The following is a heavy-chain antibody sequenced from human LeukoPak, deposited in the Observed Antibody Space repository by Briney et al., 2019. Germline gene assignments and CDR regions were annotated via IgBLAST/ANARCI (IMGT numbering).Heavy chain of an antibody. J-gene: IGHJ4*02. Sequence: GGSLRLSCAASGFTFSSYGMSWVRQAPGKGLEWVSAISGSGGSTYYADSVKGRFTISRDNSKNTLYLQMNSLRAEDTAVYYCAKGQNWVGFGELPFDYWGQGTLVTVSS. CDR1: GFTFSSYG. D-gene: IGHD3-10*01. V-gene: IGHV3-23*01. CDR2: ISGSGGST. CDR3: AKGQNWVGFGELPFDY.